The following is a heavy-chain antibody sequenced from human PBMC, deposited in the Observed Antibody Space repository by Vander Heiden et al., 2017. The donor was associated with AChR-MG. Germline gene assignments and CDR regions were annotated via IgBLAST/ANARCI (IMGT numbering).Heavy chain of an antibody. CDR1: GGTFSSYA. Sequence: QVRLVQAGAEVKKPWSSVKVSCKASGGTFSSYASSWVRQAPGQGLEWMGGIIPIFGTANYAQKFQGRVTITADKSTSTAYMELSSLRSADTAVYYCARVRITIFGGFDYWGQGTLVTVSS. CDR3: ARVRITIFGGFDY. CDR2: IIPIFGTA. D-gene: IGHD3-3*01. V-gene: IGHV1-69*06. J-gene: IGHJ4*02.